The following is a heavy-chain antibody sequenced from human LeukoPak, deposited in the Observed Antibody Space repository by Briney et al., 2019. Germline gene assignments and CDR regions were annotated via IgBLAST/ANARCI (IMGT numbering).Heavy chain of an antibody. CDR1: GGSFSGYH. V-gene: IGHV4-34*01. Sequence: PSETLSLTCAVYGGSFSGYHWSWIRQPPGKGLEWIGEINHSGSTNYNPSLKSRVTISVDTSKNQFSLKLSSVTAADTAVYYCARKKYYDFWNALYNWFDPWGQGTLVTVSS. J-gene: IGHJ5*02. D-gene: IGHD3-3*01. CDR3: ARKKYYDFWNALYNWFDP. CDR2: INHSGST.